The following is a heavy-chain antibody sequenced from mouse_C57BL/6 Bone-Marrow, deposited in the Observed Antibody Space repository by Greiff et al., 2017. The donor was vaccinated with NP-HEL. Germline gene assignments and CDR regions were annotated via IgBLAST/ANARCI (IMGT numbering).Heavy chain of an antibody. CDR3: AIEWDYSNYVAWFAY. CDR2: TFYSGIT. D-gene: IGHD2-5*01. V-gene: IGHV3-3*01. Sequence: VQLQESGPSLVRPSQTLSLTCTVTGFSINSDCYWIWIRQFPGNKLEYLGYTFYSGITYYNPSLESRTYITRDTSKNQFSLKLSAVTTEDTATYYCAIEWDYSNYVAWFAYWGQGTLVTVSA. J-gene: IGHJ3*01. CDR1: GFSINSDCY.